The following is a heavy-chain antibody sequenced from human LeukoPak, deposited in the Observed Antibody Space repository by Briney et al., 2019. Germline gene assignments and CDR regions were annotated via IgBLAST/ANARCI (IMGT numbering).Heavy chain of an antibody. Sequence: GSLRLSCAASGLTFSRYLMSWVRQAPGKGLEWVANIKQDGSEKYFVDSVKGRFTISRDNAKNSLYLQMNSLRAEDTAVYYCARGDSGSSYRLFYFDFWGQGTLVTVSS. CDR3: ARGDSGSSYRLFYFDF. D-gene: IGHD1-26*01. J-gene: IGHJ4*02. V-gene: IGHV3-7*03. CDR1: GLTFSRYL. CDR2: IKQDGSEK.